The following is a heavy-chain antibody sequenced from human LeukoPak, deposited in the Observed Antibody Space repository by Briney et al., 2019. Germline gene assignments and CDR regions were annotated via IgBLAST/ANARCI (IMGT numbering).Heavy chain of an antibody. CDR1: GFTFSSYV. J-gene: IGHJ4*02. CDR2: ISGSGGST. V-gene: IGHV3-23*01. Sequence: GGSLRLSCAASGFTFSSYVMSWVRQAPGKGLEWVSAISGSGGSTYYADSVKGRFTISRDNSKNTLYLQMSSLRAEDTAVYYCAKDYYYDSSGYYYFDYWGQGTLVTVSS. D-gene: IGHD3-22*01. CDR3: AKDYYYDSSGYYYFDY.